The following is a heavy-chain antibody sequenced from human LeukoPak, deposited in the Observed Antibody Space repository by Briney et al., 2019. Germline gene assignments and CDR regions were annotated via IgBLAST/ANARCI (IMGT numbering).Heavy chain of an antibody. D-gene: IGHD3-22*01. Sequence: PSETLSLTCTVSGGSISSYYWSWIRQPPGKGLEWIGYIYYSGSTNYNPSLKSRVTISVDTSKNQFSLKLSSVTAADTAVYYCAGRSTYDSSGYPVAFDIWGQGTMVTVSS. CDR1: GGSISSYY. CDR2: IYYSGST. CDR3: AGRSTYDSSGYPVAFDI. V-gene: IGHV4-59*08. J-gene: IGHJ3*02.